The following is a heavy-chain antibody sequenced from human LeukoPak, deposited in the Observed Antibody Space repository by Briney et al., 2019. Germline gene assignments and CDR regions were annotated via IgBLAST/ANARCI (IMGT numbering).Heavy chain of an antibody. Sequence: NPSETLSLTCTVSSGSVSNGTYYWTWIRQPAGKGLEWIGHIYSGGSTNYNPSLKSRVTISTDTSKTQFSLMLSSVTAADTPVYYCGGGNYCGNTRCHRYYYMDVWGKGATVTVSS. CDR1: SGSVSNGTYY. CDR3: GGGNYCGNTRCHRYYYMDV. CDR2: IYSGGST. D-gene: IGHD2-2*01. V-gene: IGHV4-61*09. J-gene: IGHJ6*03.